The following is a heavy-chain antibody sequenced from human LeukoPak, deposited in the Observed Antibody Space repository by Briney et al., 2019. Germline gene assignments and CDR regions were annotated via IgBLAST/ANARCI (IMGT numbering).Heavy chain of an antibody. V-gene: IGHV5-51*01. J-gene: IGHJ3*02. CDR3: ARHRGSSWDHDAFDI. D-gene: IGHD6-13*01. Sequence: GESLKISCKGSGYSFTSYWIGWVRQMTGKGLEWMGIIYPGDSDTRYSPSFQGQVTISADKSISTAYLQWSSLKASDTAMYYCARHRGSSWDHDAFDIWGQGTMVTVSS. CDR2: IYPGDSDT. CDR1: GYSFTSYW.